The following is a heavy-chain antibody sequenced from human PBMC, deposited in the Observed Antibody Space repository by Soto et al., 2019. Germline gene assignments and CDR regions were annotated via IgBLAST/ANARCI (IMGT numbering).Heavy chain of an antibody. CDR3: ARDRIPEYFVVVVAATPIRFDY. CDR1: GFTFSSYS. V-gene: IGHV3-48*02. D-gene: IGHD2-15*01. J-gene: IGHJ4*02. Sequence: LRLSCAASGFTFSSYSMNWVRQAPGKGLEWVSYISSSSSTIYYADSVKGRFTISRDNAKNSLYLQMNSLRDEDTAVYYCARDRIPEYFVVVVAATPIRFDYWGQGTLVTVSS. CDR2: ISSSSSTI.